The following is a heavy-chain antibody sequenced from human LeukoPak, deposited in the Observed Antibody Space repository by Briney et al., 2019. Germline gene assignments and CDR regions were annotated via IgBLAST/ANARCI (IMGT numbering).Heavy chain of an antibody. CDR3: ARDLISGIAAAGLDY. CDR2: IYYSGST. J-gene: IGHJ4*02. CDR1: GGSISSSSYY. D-gene: IGHD6-13*01. V-gene: IGHV4-39*02. Sequence: SETLSLTCTVSGGSISSSSYYWGRIRQPPGKGLEWIGSIYYSGSTYYNPSLKSRVTISVDTSKNQFSLKLSSVTAADTAVYYCARDLISGIAAAGLDYWGQGTLVTVSS.